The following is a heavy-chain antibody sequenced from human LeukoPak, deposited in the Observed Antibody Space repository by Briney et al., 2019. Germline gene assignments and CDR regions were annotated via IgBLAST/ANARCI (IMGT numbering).Heavy chain of an antibody. CDR2: ISWNSGSI. Sequence: GRSLRLSCAASGFTFDDYAMHWVRQAPGKGLERVSGISWNSGSIGYADSVKGRFTISRDNAKNSLYLQMNSLRAEDTALYYCAKDRQWLGLFDYWGQGTLVTVSS. CDR1: GFTFDDYA. D-gene: IGHD6-19*01. CDR3: AKDRQWLGLFDY. V-gene: IGHV3-9*01. J-gene: IGHJ4*02.